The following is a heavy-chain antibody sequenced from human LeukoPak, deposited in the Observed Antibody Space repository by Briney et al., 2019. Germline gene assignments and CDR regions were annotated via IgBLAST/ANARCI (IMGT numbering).Heavy chain of an antibody. J-gene: IGHJ5*02. Sequence: SETLSLTCTVSGGSTSSYYWSWIRQPPGKGLEWIGYIYYSGSSNYNPSLKSRVTISVDTSKNQFSLKLSSVTAADTAVYYCARARRTMVRGTEIDPWGQGTLVTVSS. CDR2: IYYSGSS. CDR1: GGSTSSYY. CDR3: ARARRTMVRGTEIDP. D-gene: IGHD3-10*01. V-gene: IGHV4-59*01.